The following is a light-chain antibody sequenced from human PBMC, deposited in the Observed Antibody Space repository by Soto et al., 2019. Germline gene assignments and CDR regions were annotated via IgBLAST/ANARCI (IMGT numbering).Light chain of an antibody. CDR3: QQYGSSKT. V-gene: IGKV3-20*01. CDR2: GAS. J-gene: IGKJ1*01. CDR1: QSVSSNY. Sequence: EVVLTQSPGTLSLSPGERATLSCRASQSVSSNYLAWYQQKPGQAPRLLIYGASSRATGIPDRFSGSGSGTDFTLTISRLEPEGFAVYYCQQYGSSKTFGQGTKVDIK.